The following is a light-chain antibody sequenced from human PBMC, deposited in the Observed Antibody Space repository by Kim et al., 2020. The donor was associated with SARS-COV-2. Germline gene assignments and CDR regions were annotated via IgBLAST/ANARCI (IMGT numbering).Light chain of an antibody. Sequence: AVQMTQSPSSLSASVGDRVTITCRASRGIRNGLDWYQQKPGEAPKLLIYDASTLQSGVPSRFSGSGSGTDFTLTISSLQPEDFATYFCLQQYNFPYTFGQGTKLEI. CDR1: RGIRNG. CDR3: LQQYNFPYT. V-gene: IGKV1-6*01. J-gene: IGKJ2*01. CDR2: DAS.